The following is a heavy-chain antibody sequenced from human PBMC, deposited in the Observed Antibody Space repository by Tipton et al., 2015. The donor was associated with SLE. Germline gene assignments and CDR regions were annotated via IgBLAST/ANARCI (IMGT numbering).Heavy chain of an antibody. Sequence: TLSLTCSVSGGSISSSPYYWGWIRQPPGKGLEWIASIYYSGSTYYNPSLKSRVTISHDTSKDQFSLKVTSVTAADTAVYFCARAFTYDYWSADSGTPSLAYFDYWGHGTLVTVSS. CDR3: ARAFTYDYWSADSGTPSLAYFDY. J-gene: IGHJ4*01. CDR2: IYYSGST. D-gene: IGHD3-3*01. CDR1: GGSISSSPYY. V-gene: IGHV4-39*07.